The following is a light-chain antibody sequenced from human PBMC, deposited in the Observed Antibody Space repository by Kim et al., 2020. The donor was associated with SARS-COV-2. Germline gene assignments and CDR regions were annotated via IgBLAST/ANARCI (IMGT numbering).Light chain of an antibody. CDR2: DTS. V-gene: IGKV3-11*01. CDR1: ENIRSY. J-gene: IGKJ1*01. CDR3: QQRSSWPPA. Sequence: LSAGETATLSCRASENIRSYLAWYQQKPGQAPGLLIHDTSNRATGVPARFSGSGSGTDFTLTISSLEPEDFAVYYCQQRSSWPPAFGQGTKVDIK.